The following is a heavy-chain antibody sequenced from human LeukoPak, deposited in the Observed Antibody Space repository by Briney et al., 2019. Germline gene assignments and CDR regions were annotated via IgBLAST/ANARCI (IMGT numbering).Heavy chain of an antibody. V-gene: IGHV3-9*01. Sequence: PGGSLRLSCAASGFTFDDYAMHWVRQAPGKGLEWVSGISWNSGSIGYADSVKGRFTISGDNAKNSLYLQMNSLRAEDTALYYYAKSCSSTSCPIDYWGQGTLVTVSS. J-gene: IGHJ4*02. CDR1: GFTFDDYA. CDR2: ISWNSGSI. D-gene: IGHD2-2*01. CDR3: AKSCSSTSCPIDY.